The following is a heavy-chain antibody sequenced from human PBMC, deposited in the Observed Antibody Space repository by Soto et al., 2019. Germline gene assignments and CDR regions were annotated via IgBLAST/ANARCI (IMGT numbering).Heavy chain of an antibody. J-gene: IGHJ4*02. V-gene: IGHV4-30-4*01. D-gene: IGHD2-2*01. CDR3: ARDRSTSPDIFGC. Sequence: SETLSLTCTVSGGSISSDVYYWSWIRQPPGKGLEWVGYIYYTGSTNYNPSLKSRVTISVDTSKNQFSLKLTSVSAADTAVYYWARDRSTSPDIFGCWGQGTLVTVSS. CDR1: GGSISSDVYY. CDR2: IYYTGST.